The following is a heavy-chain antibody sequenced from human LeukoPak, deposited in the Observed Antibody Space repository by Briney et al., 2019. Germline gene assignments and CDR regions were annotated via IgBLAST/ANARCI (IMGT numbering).Heavy chain of an antibody. D-gene: IGHD5-18*01. CDR3: AKGGGYTYGYFIDY. J-gene: IGHJ4*02. CDR2: IRYDGSNE. CDR1: GFTFSYYG. V-gene: IGHV3-30*02. Sequence: PGGSLRLSXAASGFTFSYYGMHWVRQAPGKGLEWVSFIRYDGSNEYYSDSVKGRFTISRDNSKNKLYLQMHSLRAEDTALYYCAKGGGYTYGYFIDYWGQGSLVTVSS.